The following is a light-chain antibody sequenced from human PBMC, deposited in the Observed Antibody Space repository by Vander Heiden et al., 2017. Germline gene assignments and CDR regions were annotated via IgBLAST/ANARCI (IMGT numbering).Light chain of an antibody. Sequence: QSVFTQPPSVSAAPGQKVTITCSGGSANIWNKYVSWYQHVPGTAPKLLIYENNERPSGIPDRFSGSKSGTSATLGISGLQTGDEADYYCGTWDNSLSAVVFGGGTKLTVL. CDR3: GTWDNSLSAVV. J-gene: IGLJ3*02. V-gene: IGLV1-51*02. CDR1: SANIWNKY. CDR2: ENN.